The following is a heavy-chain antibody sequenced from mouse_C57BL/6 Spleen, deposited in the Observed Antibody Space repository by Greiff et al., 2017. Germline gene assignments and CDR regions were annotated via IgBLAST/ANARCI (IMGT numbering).Heavy chain of an antibody. Sequence: QVQLQQPGAELVRPGSSVKLSCKASGYTFTSYWMHWVKQRPIQGLEWIGNIDPSDSETHYNQKFKDKATLTVDKSSSTAYMQLSSLTSEDSAVYYCASYGYDEAMDYWGQGTSVTVSS. CDR2: IDPSDSET. CDR3: ASYGYDEAMDY. D-gene: IGHD2-2*01. CDR1: GYTFTSYW. J-gene: IGHJ4*01. V-gene: IGHV1-52*01.